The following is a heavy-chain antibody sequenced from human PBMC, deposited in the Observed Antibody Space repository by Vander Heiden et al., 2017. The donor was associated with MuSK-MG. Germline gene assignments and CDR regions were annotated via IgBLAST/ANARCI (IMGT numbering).Heavy chain of an antibody. CDR2: IIPILGLA. J-gene: IGHJ6*02. Sequence: QVQLVQPGAEVKKPGSSVTVSCKASGGTFSSYAFSWVRQAPGQGLEWMGRIIPILGLASYAQKFQDRVTITADKSTSTAYMELTGLRYEDTAVYYCARDRGEGEPMDVWGQGTTVTVSS. CDR1: GGTFSSYA. CDR3: ARDRGEGEPMDV. V-gene: IGHV1-69*04. D-gene: IGHD3-16*01.